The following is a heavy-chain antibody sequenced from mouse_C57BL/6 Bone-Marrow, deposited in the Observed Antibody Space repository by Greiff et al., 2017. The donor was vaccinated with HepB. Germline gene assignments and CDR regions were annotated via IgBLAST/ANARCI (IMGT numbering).Heavy chain of an antibody. Sequence: VQLQQSGPELVKPGASVKISCKASGYAFSSSWMNWVKQRPGKGLEWIGRIYPGDGDTSYNGKFKGKATLTADKSSSTAYMQLSSLTSEDSAVYFCARSPPYYYGSSYWYFDVWGTGTTVTVSS. CDR2: IYPGDGDT. CDR1: GYAFSSSW. J-gene: IGHJ1*03. CDR3: ARSPPYYYGSSYWYFDV. V-gene: IGHV1-82*01. D-gene: IGHD1-1*01.